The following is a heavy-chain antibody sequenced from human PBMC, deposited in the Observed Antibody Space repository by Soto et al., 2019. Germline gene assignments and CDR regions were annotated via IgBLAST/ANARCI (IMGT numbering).Heavy chain of an antibody. V-gene: IGHV4-59*08. J-gene: IGHJ4*02. Sequence: PSETLSLTCTVSGGSISSYYWSWIRQPPGKGLEWIGYIYYSGGTNYNPSLKSRVTISVDSSKNHFSLKLSSVTAADTAVYYCARRYGGNIDYWGQGTLVTVSS. CDR1: GGSISSYY. D-gene: IGHD1-26*01. CDR3: ARRYGGNIDY. CDR2: IYYSGGT.